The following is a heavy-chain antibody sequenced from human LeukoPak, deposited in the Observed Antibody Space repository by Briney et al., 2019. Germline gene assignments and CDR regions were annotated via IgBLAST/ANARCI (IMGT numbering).Heavy chain of an antibody. CDR3: ATQTVSRVAARLYFFDY. J-gene: IGHJ4*02. D-gene: IGHD6-6*01. CDR2: IYYSGIT. V-gene: IGHV4-39*01. Sequence: ETLSLTCTVSGGSISSSSYYWGWIRQPPGKGLEWIGSIYYSGITYYNPSLKSRVTISVDTSKNQFSLKLSSVTAADTAVYYCATQTVSRVAARLYFFDYWGQGTLVTVSS. CDR1: GGSISSSSYY.